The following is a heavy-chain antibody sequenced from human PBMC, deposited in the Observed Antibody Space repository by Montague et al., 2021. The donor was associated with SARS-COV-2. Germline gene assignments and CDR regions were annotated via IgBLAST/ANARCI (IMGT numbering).Heavy chain of an antibody. CDR2: RFHPEST. CDR3: ARGITTAGK. V-gene: IGHV4-30-4*05. D-gene: IGHD1-1*01. J-gene: IGHJ4*02. Sequence: IGCRFHPESTKYNPSLKGRITISVDTSKNQFSLKLTSVTAADTAVYFCARGITTAGKWGQGTLVTVSS.